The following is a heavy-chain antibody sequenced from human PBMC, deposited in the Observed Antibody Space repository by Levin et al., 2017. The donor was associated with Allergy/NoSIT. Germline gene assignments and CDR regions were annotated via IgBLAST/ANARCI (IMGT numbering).Heavy chain of an antibody. V-gene: IGHV3-11*01. CDR1: RFSLGEYY. CDR3: ARNPRQMATIWGWVDY. D-gene: IGHD5-24*01. Sequence: GESLKISCAASRFSLGEYYMSWIRQAPGKGLEWISYISSSGSIIYYADSVKGRFTTSRDNAKNSLYLQMNSLRAEDTAVYYCARNPRQMATIWGWVDYWGQGTRVTVSS. J-gene: IGHJ4*02. CDR2: ISSSGSII.